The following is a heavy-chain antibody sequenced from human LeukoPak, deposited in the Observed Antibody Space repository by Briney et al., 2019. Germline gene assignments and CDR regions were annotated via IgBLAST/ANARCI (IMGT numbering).Heavy chain of an antibody. CDR3: AIRGGSYIFDY. CDR2: INHSGST. Sequence: PSETLSLTCAVSGGSFSGYYWTWIRQPPGKGLEWIGEINHSGSTNYNPSLKSRVTISVDTSKNQFSLKLSSVTAADTAVYYCAIRGGSYIFDYWGQGTLVTVSS. J-gene: IGHJ4*02. V-gene: IGHV4-34*01. D-gene: IGHD1-26*01. CDR1: GGSFSGYY.